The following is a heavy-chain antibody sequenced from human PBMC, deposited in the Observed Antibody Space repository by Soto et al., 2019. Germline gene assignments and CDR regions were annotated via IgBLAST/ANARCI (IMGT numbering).Heavy chain of an antibody. J-gene: IGHJ1*01. Sequence: QVQLVESGGGLVKPGGSLRLSCAASGFTVSDYYMSWIRQAAGKGLERVSYISSSGSTIYYADSVKVRFTISRDNAKNPLDLPMNSPGAEARAVYYRARDKYEVGSGYYRDEYSHHCGQGTVYTVS. D-gene: IGHD3-3*01. V-gene: IGHV3-11*01. CDR2: ISSSGSTI. CDR1: GFTVSDYY. CDR3: ARDKYEVGSGYYRDEYSHH.